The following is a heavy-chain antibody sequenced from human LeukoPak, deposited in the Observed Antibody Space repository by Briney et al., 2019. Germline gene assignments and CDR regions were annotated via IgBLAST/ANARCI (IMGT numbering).Heavy chain of an antibody. CDR2: ISSSSSYI. CDR3: ARVGTSGYYYDY. J-gene: IGHJ4*02. V-gene: IGHV3-21*01. Sequence: GGSLRLSCAASGFTFDDYGMSWVRQAPGKGLEWVSSISSSSSYIYYADSVKGRFTISRDNAKNSLYLQMNSLRAEDTAVYYCARVGTSGYYYDYWGQGTLVTVSS. CDR1: GFTFDDYG. D-gene: IGHD2-8*01.